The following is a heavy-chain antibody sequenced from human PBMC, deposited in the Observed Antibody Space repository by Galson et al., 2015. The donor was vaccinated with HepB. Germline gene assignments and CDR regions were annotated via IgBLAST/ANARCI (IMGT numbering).Heavy chain of an antibody. Sequence: SLRLSCAASGFTFSGYDMHWVRQTTGKGPEWVSAIGTSGDTYYPGSVKGRFTISRENAKNSLYLQMNSLRAGDTAVYYCVREGDGMDVWGQGTTVTVSS. CDR1: GFTFSGYD. CDR2: IGTSGDT. CDR3: VREGDGMDV. V-gene: IGHV3-13*04. J-gene: IGHJ6*02.